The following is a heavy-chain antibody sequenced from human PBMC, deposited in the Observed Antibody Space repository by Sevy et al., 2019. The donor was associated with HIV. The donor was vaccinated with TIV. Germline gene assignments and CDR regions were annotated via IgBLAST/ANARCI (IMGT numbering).Heavy chain of an antibody. CDR1: GFTFSSYA. Sequence: GGSLRLSCAASGFTFSSYAMHWVRQAPGKGLEWVAVISYDGSNKYYADSVKGRFTISRDNSKNTLYRQMNSLRAEDTAVYYCAGDYRYYYDSSGYKSYYMDVWGKGTTVTVSS. CDR2: ISYDGSNK. D-gene: IGHD3-22*01. V-gene: IGHV3-30-3*01. J-gene: IGHJ6*03. CDR3: AGDYRYYYDSSGYKSYYMDV.